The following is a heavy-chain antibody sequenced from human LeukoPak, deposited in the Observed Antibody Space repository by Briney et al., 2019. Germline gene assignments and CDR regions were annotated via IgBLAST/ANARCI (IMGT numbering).Heavy chain of an antibody. CDR2: INHSGST. D-gene: IGHD3-16*01. Sequence: SETLSLTCAVYGGSFSGYYWSWVRQPPGKGLEWIGEINHSGSTNYDPSLKSRVTISVDTSKNQFSLKLSSVTAADTAVYYCARGVRTGRGIMSWGQGTLVTVSS. J-gene: IGHJ4*02. V-gene: IGHV4-34*01. CDR1: GGSFSGYY. CDR3: ARGVRTGRGIMS.